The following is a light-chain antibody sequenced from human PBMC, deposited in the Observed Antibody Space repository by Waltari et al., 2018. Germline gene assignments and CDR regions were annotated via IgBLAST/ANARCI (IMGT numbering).Light chain of an antibody. V-gene: IGLV4-69*01. Sequence: QLVVTQSPSVSAALGASVTLTCPLSSGHSGNVIAWLQQQPEKGPRYLMKVNSDGSHSKGDEIPDRFAGSSSGAERYLTSSNVQSEDEADYYCETGGHGTWVFGGGTRLTVL. CDR3: ETGGHGTWV. CDR2: VNSDGSH. CDR1: SGHSGNV. J-gene: IGLJ3*02.